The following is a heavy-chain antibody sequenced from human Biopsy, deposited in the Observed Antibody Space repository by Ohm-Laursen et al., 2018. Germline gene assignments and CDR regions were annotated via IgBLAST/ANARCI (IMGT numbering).Heavy chain of an antibody. D-gene: IGHD2-2*01. CDR1: GYTFSDYI. CDR3: ARVEDSTRHWYFDL. CDR2: INTRRGDT. J-gene: IGHJ2*01. V-gene: IGHV1-18*01. Sequence: ATVKISCKTSGYTFSDYILNWVRQAPGQGLEWMGWINTRRGDTNYAQKFQGRVTMTRDTSTTTVFMELTSLRSDDTAMYYCARVEDSTRHWYFDLWGRGTQVTVSS.